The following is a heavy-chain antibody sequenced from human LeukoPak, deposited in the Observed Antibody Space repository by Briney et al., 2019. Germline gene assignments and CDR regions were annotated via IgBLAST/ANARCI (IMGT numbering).Heavy chain of an antibody. J-gene: IGHJ4*02. D-gene: IGHD3-10*01. Sequence: GGSLRLSCAASGFTFSSYGMHWVRQAPGKGLEWVAVISYDGSNKYYADSVKGRFTISRDNSKNTLYLQMNSLRAEDTAVYYCAKGSRGEGLYYFDYWGQGTLVTVSS. V-gene: IGHV3-30*18. CDR1: GFTFSSYG. CDR3: AKGSRGEGLYYFDY. CDR2: ISYDGSNK.